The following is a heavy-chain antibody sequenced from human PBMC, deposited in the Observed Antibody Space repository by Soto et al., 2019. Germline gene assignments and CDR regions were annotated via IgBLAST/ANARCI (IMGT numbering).Heavy chain of an antibody. J-gene: IGHJ3*02. D-gene: IGHD3-16*02. Sequence: EVQLVESGGGLVQPGGSLRLSCAASGFTFSSYSMNWVRQAPGKGLEWVSYISSSSSTIYYADSVKGRFTISRDNAKNSLYLQMNSLRDEDTAVYYCARDWDYDYVWGSYRHHDAFDIWGQGTMVTVSS. CDR2: ISSSSSTI. CDR1: GFTFSSYS. CDR3: ARDWDYDYVWGSYRHHDAFDI. V-gene: IGHV3-48*02.